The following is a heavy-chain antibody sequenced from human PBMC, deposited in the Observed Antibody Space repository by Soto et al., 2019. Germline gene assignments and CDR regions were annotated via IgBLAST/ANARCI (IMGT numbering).Heavy chain of an antibody. V-gene: IGHV1-8*01. CDR1: GYTFTSYD. J-gene: IGHJ5*02. CDR3: ARGIRFLEWLVWFDP. Sequence: GASVKVSCKASGYTFTSYDINWVRQATGQGLEWMGWMSPNSGNTGYAQKFQGRVTMTRNTSISTAYMELSSLRSEDTAVYYCARGIRFLEWLVWFDPWGQGTLVTVSS. D-gene: IGHD3-3*01. CDR2: MSPNSGNT.